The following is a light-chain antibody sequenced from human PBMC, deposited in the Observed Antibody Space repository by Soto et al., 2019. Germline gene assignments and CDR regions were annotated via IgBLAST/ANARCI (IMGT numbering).Light chain of an antibody. CDR3: QQYGSSFPIT. CDR2: GAS. Sequence: EIVLTQSPATLSVSPGERATLSCRASQSVGSNLAWFQQKPGQAPRLLIYGASSRATGIPDRFSGSGSGTDFTLTISRLEPEDFAVYYCQQYGSSFPITFGQGTRLEIK. V-gene: IGKV3-20*01. J-gene: IGKJ5*01. CDR1: QSVGSN.